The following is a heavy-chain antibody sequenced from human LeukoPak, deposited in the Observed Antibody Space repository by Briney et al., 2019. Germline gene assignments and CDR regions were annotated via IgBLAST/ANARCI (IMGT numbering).Heavy chain of an antibody. CDR1: GYTFTSYG. CDR2: ISAYNGNT. Sequence: GASVKVSCKASGYTFTSYGISWVRQAPGQGLEWMGWISAYNGNTNYAQKLQGRVTMTTDTSTSTAYMELRSLRSDDTAVYYCATYSSGYSTSLRPSSFDYWGQGTLVTVSS. CDR3: ATYSSGYSTSLRPSSFDY. J-gene: IGHJ4*02. V-gene: IGHV1-18*01. D-gene: IGHD3-22*01.